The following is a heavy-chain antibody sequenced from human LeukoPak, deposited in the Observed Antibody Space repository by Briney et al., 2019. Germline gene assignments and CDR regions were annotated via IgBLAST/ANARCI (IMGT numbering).Heavy chain of an antibody. CDR1: GFTFSSYG. CDR3: AKDIGSYSGY. Sequence: GGSLRLSCAASGFTFSSYGMHWVRQAPGKGLEWVAVISYDGSNKYYADSVKGRFTISRDNSKNTLYLQMNSLRAEDTAVYYCAKDIGSYSGYWGQGTLVTVPS. CDR2: ISYDGSNK. V-gene: IGHV3-30*18. D-gene: IGHD1-26*01. J-gene: IGHJ4*02.